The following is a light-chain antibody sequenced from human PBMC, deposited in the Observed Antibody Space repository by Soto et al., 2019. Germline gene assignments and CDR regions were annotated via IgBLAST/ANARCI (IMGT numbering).Light chain of an antibody. CDR1: QDIANY. V-gene: IGKV1-9*01. CDR2: ATS. Sequence: DIQLTQSPSFLSASVGDRVTITCRASQDIANYLAWYQQKPGKAPGFLIYATSTFQSGVPSRFSGSGSGTEFTLTISSLQPEDFSTYYCQRVNSYPLTCGGGTKVEIK. J-gene: IGKJ4*01. CDR3: QRVNSYPLT.